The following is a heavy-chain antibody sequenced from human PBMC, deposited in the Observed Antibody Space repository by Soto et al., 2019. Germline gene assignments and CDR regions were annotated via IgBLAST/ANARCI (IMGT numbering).Heavy chain of an antibody. D-gene: IGHD5-12*01. CDR2: IIPILGIA. CDR1: GGTFSSYT. CDR3: AKKSGYDLFYYYYGMDV. Sequence: ASVEVSCKASGGTFSSYTISWVRQAHGQGLEWMGRIIPILGIANYAQKFQGRVTITADKSTSTAYMELSSLRSEDTAVYYCAKKSGYDLFYYYYGMDVWGQGTTVTVSS. V-gene: IGHV1-69*02. J-gene: IGHJ6*02.